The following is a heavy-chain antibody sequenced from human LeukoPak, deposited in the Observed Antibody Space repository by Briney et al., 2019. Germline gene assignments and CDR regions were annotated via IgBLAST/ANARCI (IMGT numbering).Heavy chain of an antibody. J-gene: IGHJ4*02. CDR3: ARAEDTAMQTPPFDY. V-gene: IGHV4-39*07. CDR2: IYYSGTT. Sequence: SETLSLTCTVSGVSISSSNFYWDWIRQPPGKGLEWIGNIYYSGTTYYNPSLKSRVTISLDTSKNQFSLKLSSVTAADTAVYYCARAEDTAMQTPPFDYWGQGTLVTVSS. CDR1: GVSISSSNFY. D-gene: IGHD5-18*01.